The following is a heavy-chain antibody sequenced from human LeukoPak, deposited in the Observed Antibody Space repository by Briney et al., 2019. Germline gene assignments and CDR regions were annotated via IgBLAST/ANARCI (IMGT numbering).Heavy chain of an antibody. Sequence: GGSLRLSCTSSGFXVSSTYISWVRQAPGKGLEWVSVIYSGGSTDFADSVKDRFTISRDTSKNTVFLQMSSLRVEDSAVYHCARGPIDKVVPGIFFGHWGQGTVVTVSS. D-gene: IGHD2-2*01. J-gene: IGHJ4*02. V-gene: IGHV3-53*01. CDR3: ARGPIDKVVPGIFFGH. CDR1: GFXVSSTY. CDR2: IYSGGST.